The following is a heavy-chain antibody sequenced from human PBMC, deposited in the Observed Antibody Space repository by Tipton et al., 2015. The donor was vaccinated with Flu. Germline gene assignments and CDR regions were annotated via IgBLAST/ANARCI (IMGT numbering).Heavy chain of an antibody. D-gene: IGHD1-1*01. CDR1: GASVNIENSY. J-gene: IGHJ5*02. CDR2: IYNTGLT. Sequence: GASVNIENSYWVWIRKSLGRGLEWVGTIYNTGLTNYNPSLKSRVTVSLDMSKNQFSLNVSLVTAADTATYFCARGNWNSNYDNWFDPWGQGTPVTVSS. V-gene: IGHV4-39*07. CDR3: ARGNWNSNYDNWFDP.